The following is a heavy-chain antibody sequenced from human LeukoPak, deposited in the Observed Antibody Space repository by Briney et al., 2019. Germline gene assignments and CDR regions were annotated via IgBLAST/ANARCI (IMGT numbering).Heavy chain of an antibody. CDR3: ARESERSGWYDY. J-gene: IGHJ4*02. D-gene: IGHD6-19*01. CDR2: ISGDGGST. V-gene: IGHV3-43*02. CDR1: GFIFEDYA. Sequence: GGSLRLFCAAPGFIFEDYAIHWVRQAPGKGLEWVSLISGDGGSTFYADSVKGRFTISRDNSKNSLYLQMSSLRSEDTALYYCARESERSGWYDYWGQGTLVTVSS.